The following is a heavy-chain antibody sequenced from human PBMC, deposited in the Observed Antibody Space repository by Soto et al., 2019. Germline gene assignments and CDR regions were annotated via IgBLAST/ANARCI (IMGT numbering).Heavy chain of an antibody. CDR1: RYIFTAYF. CDR2: INPNNGAT. J-gene: IGHJ5*02. V-gene: IGHV1-2*02. Sequence: QVQLVQYGAEVKKPGASVKVSCKAPRYIFTAYFMHWVRQAPGQGLEWMGWINPNNGATHYGLSFQGRVTMTRATSISTAYRDLSSLRSDDKAVYYCASHDPGARFDPWGQGTLVIVSS. CDR3: ASHDPGARFDP. D-gene: IGHD1-1*01.